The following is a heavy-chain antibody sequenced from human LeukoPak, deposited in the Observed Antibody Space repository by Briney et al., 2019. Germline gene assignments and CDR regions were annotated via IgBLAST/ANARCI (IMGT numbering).Heavy chain of an antibody. CDR1: GYTFTTYG. Sequence: SVKVSCKASGYTFTTYGIDWVRQAPGQGLEWMGWINTYNGNTNYAQKLQHRVTMTTDTATSTAYMELRSLRADDTAVYYCVRMRIYRDYFDLDYWGQGTMVTVSS. V-gene: IGHV1-18*01. CDR3: VRMRIYRDYFDLDY. CDR2: INTYNGNT. D-gene: IGHD2/OR15-2a*01. J-gene: IGHJ4*02.